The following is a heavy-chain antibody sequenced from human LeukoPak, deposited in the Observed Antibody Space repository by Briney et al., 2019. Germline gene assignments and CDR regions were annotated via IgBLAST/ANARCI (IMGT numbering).Heavy chain of an antibody. D-gene: IGHD6-13*01. CDR1: GGSFSGYY. Sequence: SEILSLTCAVYGGSFSGYYWSWIRQPPGKGLEWIGEINHSGSTNYNPSLKSRVTISVDTSKNQFSLKLSSVTAADTAVYYCARGAAADYWGQGTLLTVSS. V-gene: IGHV4-34*01. J-gene: IGHJ4*02. CDR2: INHSGST. CDR3: ARGAAADY.